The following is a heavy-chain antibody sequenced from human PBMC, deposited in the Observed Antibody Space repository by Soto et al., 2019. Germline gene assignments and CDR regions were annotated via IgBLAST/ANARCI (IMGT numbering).Heavy chain of an antibody. CDR2: IYYSGST. D-gene: IGHD2-2*01. CDR3: ARDRLVPASPHYYYYGMDV. Sequence: QVQLQESGPGLVKPSQTLSLTCTVSGGSISSGGYYWSWIRQHPGKGLEWIGYIYYSGSTYYNPSLKSRVTISVDTSTNQFSLKLSSVTAADTAVYYCARDRLVPASPHYYYYGMDVWGQGTTVTVSS. CDR1: GGSISSGGYY. V-gene: IGHV4-31*03. J-gene: IGHJ6*02.